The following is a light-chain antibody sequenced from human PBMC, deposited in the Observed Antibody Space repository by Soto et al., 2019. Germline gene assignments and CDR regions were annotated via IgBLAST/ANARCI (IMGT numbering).Light chain of an antibody. J-gene: IGLJ1*01. CDR3: SSYVGTTTYV. V-gene: IGLV2-8*01. CDR1: SSDVGGYNY. CDR2: DVS. Sequence: QSALTQPASASGAPGEAVTISCTGTSSDVGGYNYVSWYQQHPGTAPKLLIYDVSRRPSGVPDRFSGSKSGPTASLTVSGLQAEDEADYYCSSYVGTTTYVFGTGTKVPVL.